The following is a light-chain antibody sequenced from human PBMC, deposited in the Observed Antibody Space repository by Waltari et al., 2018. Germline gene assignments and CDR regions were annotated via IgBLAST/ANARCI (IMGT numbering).Light chain of an antibody. CDR1: SGHSTNI. CDR3: QTGGHGTWV. Sequence: QLVLTQSPSASASLGASVKLTCTLDSGHSTNIIAGHQQQPEKGPRYLMKVNSDGSHSKGDEIPDRFSGSSSSSGAERYLTISSVQSEDEADYYCQTGGHGTWVFGGGTKLTVL. CDR2: VNSDGSH. J-gene: IGLJ3*02. V-gene: IGLV4-69*01.